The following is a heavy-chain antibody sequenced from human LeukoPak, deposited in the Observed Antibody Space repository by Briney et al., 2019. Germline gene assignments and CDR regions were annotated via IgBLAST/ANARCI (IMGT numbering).Heavy chain of an antibody. CDR1: GGSISSGGYY. CDR3: ARERAKHYYFDY. D-gene: IGHD4/OR15-4a*01. V-gene: IGHV4-61*02. CDR2: IYTSGST. J-gene: IGHJ4*02. Sequence: TLSLTCTVSGGSISSGGYYWSWIRQPAGKGLEWIGRIYTSGSTNYNPSLKSRVTISVDTSKNQFSLKLSSVTAADTAVYYCARERAKHYYFDYWGQGTLVTVSS.